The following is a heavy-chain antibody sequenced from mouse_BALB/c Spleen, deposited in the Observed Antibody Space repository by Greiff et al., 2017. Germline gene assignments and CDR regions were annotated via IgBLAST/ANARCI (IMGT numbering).Heavy chain of an antibody. CDR3: ARVPIYYYGSSLYLDY. V-gene: IGHV5-6-5*01. CDR2: ISSGGST. D-gene: IGHD1-1*01. J-gene: IGHJ2*01. Sequence: EVKVVESGGGLVKPGGSLKLSCAASGFTFSSYAMSWVRQTPEKRLEWVASISSGGSTYYPDSVKGRFTISRDNARNILYLQMSSLRSEDTAMYYCARVPIYYYGSSLYLDYWGQGTTLTVSS. CDR1: GFTFSSYA.